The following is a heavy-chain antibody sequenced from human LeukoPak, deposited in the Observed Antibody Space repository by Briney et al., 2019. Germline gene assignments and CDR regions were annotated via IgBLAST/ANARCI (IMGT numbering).Heavy chain of an antibody. CDR2: IWYDGSNK. V-gene: IGHV3-33*01. J-gene: IGHJ4*02. D-gene: IGHD6-13*01. CDR1: GFTFSSYG. Sequence: GGSLRLSCAASGFTFSSYGMHWVRQAPGKGLEWVAVIWYDGSNKYYADSVKGRFTISRDNSKNTLYLQMNSLRAEDTAVYYCARDRGSSRYQPFDYWGQGTLVTVSS. CDR3: ARDRGSSRYQPFDY.